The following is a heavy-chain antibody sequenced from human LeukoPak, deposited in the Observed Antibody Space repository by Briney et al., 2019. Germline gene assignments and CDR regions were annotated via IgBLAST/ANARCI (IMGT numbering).Heavy chain of an antibody. V-gene: IGHV1-8*03. D-gene: IGHD2-2*01. Sequence: ASVKVSCKASGYTFTSYDINWVRQATGQGLEWVGWMNPNSGKTGYAQKFQGRVTITRNTSISTAYLELSSLRSEDTAVYYCARRMAGGKCSSTSCSYYYYMAVWGKGTTVTVSS. CDR3: ARRMAGGKCSSTSCSYYYYMAV. J-gene: IGHJ6*03. CDR2: MNPNSGKT. CDR1: GYTFTSYD.